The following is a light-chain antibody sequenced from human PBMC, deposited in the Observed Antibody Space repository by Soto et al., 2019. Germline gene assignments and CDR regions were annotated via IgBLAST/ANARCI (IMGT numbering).Light chain of an antibody. J-gene: IGKJ4*02. V-gene: IGKV1-9*01. Sequence: DIQLTQSPSFLSASVGDRVTITCRASQGINSFLAWYQQKPGKAPKLLIYTASTLQTGVPSRFFGTGFGTEFTLTISSLQPEDFATYDCQQLNTYPLTFGGGTKVEIK. CDR3: QQLNTYPLT. CDR1: QGINSF. CDR2: TAS.